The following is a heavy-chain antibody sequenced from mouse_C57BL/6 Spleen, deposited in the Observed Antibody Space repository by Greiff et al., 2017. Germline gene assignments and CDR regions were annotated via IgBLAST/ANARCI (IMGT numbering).Heavy chain of an antibody. Sequence: VQLQQSGAELVRPGTSVKVSCKASGYAFTTYLIEWVKQRPGQGLEWIGVINPGSGGTNYNEKFKGKATLTAAKSSSTAFMQLSSLTSEDSAVYFCARYDYDDALDYWGQGPPVTSSS. V-gene: IGHV1-54*01. CDR1: GYAFTTYL. D-gene: IGHD2-4*01. CDR3: ARYDYDDALDY. CDR2: INPGSGGT. J-gene: IGHJ4*01.